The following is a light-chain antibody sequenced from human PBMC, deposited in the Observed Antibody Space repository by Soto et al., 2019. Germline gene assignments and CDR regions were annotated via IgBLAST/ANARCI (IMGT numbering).Light chain of an antibody. CDR1: TSEVGGYDV. CDR3: CSFAGSSTFWV. J-gene: IGLJ3*02. CDR2: EVN. V-gene: IGLV2-23*02. Sequence: QSAVTQPASVSGAPGQSITISCSGTTSEVGGYDVVSWYQQHPGKAPKLMIFEVNQRPSGVSDRFSGSKSGNTASLTISGLQAGDEADYYCCSFAGSSTFWVFGGGTKVTVL.